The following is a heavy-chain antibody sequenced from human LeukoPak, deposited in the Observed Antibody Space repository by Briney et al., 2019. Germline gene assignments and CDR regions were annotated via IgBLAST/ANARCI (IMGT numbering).Heavy chain of an antibody. D-gene: IGHD6-13*01. CDR2: INHSGST. V-gene: IGHV4-34*01. Sequence: SETLSLTCAVYGGSFSGYYWSWIRQPPGKGLEWIGEINHSGSTNYNPSLKSRVTISVDTSKNQFSLKLSSVTAADTAVYYCARGPLAAAGDYWGQEPWSPSPQ. CDR3: ARGPLAAAGDY. CDR1: GGSFSGYY. J-gene: IGHJ4*01.